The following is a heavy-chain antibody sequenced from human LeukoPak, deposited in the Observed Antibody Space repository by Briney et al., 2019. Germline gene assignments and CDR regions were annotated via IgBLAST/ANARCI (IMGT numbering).Heavy chain of an antibody. CDR1: GFTFSSYS. J-gene: IGHJ6*02. V-gene: IGHV4-59*08. CDR2: IYYSGST. D-gene: IGHD6-19*01. Sequence: GSLRLSCAASGFTFSSYSMNWVRQAPGKGLEWIGYIYYSGSTNYNPSLKSRVTISVDTSKNQFSLKLSSVTAADTAVYYCARQSPSSGWFLYYYYGMDVWGQGTTVTVSS. CDR3: ARQSPSSGWFLYYYYGMDV.